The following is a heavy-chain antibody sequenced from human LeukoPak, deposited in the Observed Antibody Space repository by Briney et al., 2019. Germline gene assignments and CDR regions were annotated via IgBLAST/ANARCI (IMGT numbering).Heavy chain of an antibody. J-gene: IGHJ4*02. CDR2: INTNTGNP. CDR3: ARDLRDDFWSGYYNFDH. CDR1: GYTFTSYA. Sequence: GASVKVSCKASGYTFTSYAMNWVRQAPGQGLEWMGWINTNTGNPTYAQGFTGRFVFSLDTSVSTAYLQISSLKAEDTAVYYCARDLRDDFWSGYYNFDHWGQGTLVTVSS. V-gene: IGHV7-4-1*02. D-gene: IGHD3-3*01.